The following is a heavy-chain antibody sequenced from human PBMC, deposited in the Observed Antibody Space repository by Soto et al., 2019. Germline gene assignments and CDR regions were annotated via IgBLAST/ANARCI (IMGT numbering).Heavy chain of an antibody. Sequence: GGSLRLSCAASGFTFSSYGMHWVRQAPGKGLEWVAVIWYDGSNKYYADSVKGRFTISRDNSKNTLYLQMNSLRAEDTAVYYCARVPNYYDSSGYYRDYYYYNGMDVWGQGTTVTVSS. CDR2: IWYDGSNK. V-gene: IGHV3-33*01. J-gene: IGHJ6*02. CDR1: GFTFSSYG. CDR3: ARVPNYYDSSGYYRDYYYYNGMDV. D-gene: IGHD3-22*01.